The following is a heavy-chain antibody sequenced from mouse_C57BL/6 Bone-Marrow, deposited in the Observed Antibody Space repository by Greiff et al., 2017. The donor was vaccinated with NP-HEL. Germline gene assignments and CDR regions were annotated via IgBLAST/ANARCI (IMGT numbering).Heavy chain of an antibody. J-gene: IGHJ2*01. D-gene: IGHD1-3*01. CDR1: GYTFTSYG. Sequence: VQRVESGAELARPGASVKLSCKASGYTFTSYGISWVKQRTGQGLEWIGEIYPRSGNTYYNEKFKGKATLTADKSSSTAYMELRSLTSEDSAVYFCARGVGSSDYWGQGTTLTVSS. CDR3: ARGVGSSDY. CDR2: IYPRSGNT. V-gene: IGHV1-81*01.